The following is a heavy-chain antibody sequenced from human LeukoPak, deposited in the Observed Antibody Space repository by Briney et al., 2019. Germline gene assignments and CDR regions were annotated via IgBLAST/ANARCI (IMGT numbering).Heavy chain of an antibody. CDR3: ARDTRAAPYSSSSPYFDY. CDR2: IWYDGKNK. V-gene: IGHV3-33*01. CDR1: GFIFSDYG. D-gene: IGHD6-13*01. Sequence: GGSLRFSCAASGFIFSDYGMHWVRQAPGKGLEWVAVIWYDGKNKYSADSVKGRFTISRDNSKNTLFLQMNSLRAEDTAVYYCARDTRAAPYSSSSPYFDYWGQGTLVTVSS. J-gene: IGHJ4*02.